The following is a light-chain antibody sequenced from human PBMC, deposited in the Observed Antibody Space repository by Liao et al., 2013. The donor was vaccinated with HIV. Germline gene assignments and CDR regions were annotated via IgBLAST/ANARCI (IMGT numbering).Light chain of an antibody. Sequence: SYDLTQPPSVSVSPGQTASITCSGDKLGDKYTCWYQQKPGQSPVLVIYQDSQRPSGIPERFSGSNSGNTATLTISGTQAIDEADYFCQAWDSRADVVFGGGTKLTVL. CDR1: KLGDKY. CDR2: QDS. V-gene: IGLV3-1*01. CDR3: QAWDSRADVV. J-gene: IGLJ2*01.